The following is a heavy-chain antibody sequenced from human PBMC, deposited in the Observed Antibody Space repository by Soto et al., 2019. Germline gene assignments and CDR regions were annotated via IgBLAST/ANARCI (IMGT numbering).Heavy chain of an antibody. CDR1: GGSISSSSYY. CDR3: ARPRCYGPTYHYGMDF. Sequence: SETLSLTCTVSGGSISSSSYYWRWIRQPPGKGLEWIGSIYYSGSTYYNPSLKSRVTISVDTSKNQFSLKLRSVTAADTALYYYARPRCYGPTYHYGMDFWGQGTTVTVAS. V-gene: IGHV4-39*01. CDR2: IYYSGST. D-gene: IGHD5-18*01. J-gene: IGHJ6*02.